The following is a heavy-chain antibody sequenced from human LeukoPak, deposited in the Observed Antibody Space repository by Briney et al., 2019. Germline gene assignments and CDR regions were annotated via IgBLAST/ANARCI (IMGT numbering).Heavy chain of an antibody. CDR1: GGSISSYY. J-gene: IGHJ4*02. Sequence: SETLSLTCTVSGGSISSYYWSWIRQPAGKGLEWIGRIYTSGSTNYNPSLKSRVPMSVDTSKNQFPLKLSSVTAADTAVYDCARDGQYSSGWYRPGLDYWGQGTLVTVSS. CDR3: ARDGQYSSGWYRPGLDY. V-gene: IGHV4-4*07. D-gene: IGHD6-19*01. CDR2: IYTSGST.